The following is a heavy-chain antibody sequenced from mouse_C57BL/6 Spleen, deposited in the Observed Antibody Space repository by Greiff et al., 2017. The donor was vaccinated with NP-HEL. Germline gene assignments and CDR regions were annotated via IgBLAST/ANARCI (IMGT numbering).Heavy chain of an antibody. CDR3: TRSSTTVWGDY. CDR1: GYTFTDYE. J-gene: IGHJ2*01. Sequence: QVQLQQSGAELVRPGASVTLSCKASGYTFTDYEMHWVKQTPVQGLEWIGAIDPETGGTAYNQKFKGKAILTADKSSSTAYMELRSLTSEDSAVYYCTRSSTTVWGDYWGQGTTLTVSS. CDR2: IDPETGGT. D-gene: IGHD1-1*01. V-gene: IGHV1-15*01.